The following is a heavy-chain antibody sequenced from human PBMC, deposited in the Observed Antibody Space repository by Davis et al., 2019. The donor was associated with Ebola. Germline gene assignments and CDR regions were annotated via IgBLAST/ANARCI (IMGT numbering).Heavy chain of an antibody. CDR3: ARQAVTGTYLDY. CDR1: GGSISSSSYY. Sequence: SETLSLTCTVSGGSISSSSYYWGWIRQSPGKGLEWIGYIYYSGSTNYSPSLRSRVTISVDTSKNQFSLRLNSVTAADTAVYYCARQAVTGTYLDYWGQGTLVAVSS. J-gene: IGHJ4*02. CDR2: IYYSGST. D-gene: IGHD6-19*01. V-gene: IGHV4-61*05.